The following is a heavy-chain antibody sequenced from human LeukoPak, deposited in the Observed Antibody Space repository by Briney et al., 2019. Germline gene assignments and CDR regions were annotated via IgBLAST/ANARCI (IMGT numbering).Heavy chain of an antibody. CDR2: INPSGGST. CDR3: AREKGYYGSGEEFDP. J-gene: IGHJ5*02. V-gene: IGHV1-46*01. CDR1: GYTFTSYY. Sequence: GASVKVSCKASGYTFTSYYMHWVRQAPGQGLEWMGIINPSGGSTSYAQKFQGRVTMTRDMSTSTVYMELSSLRSEDTAVYYCAREKGYYGSGEEFDPWGQGTLVTVSS. D-gene: IGHD3-10*01.